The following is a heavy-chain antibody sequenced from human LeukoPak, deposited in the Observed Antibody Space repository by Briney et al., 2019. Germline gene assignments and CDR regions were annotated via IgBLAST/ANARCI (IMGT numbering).Heavy chain of an antibody. J-gene: IGHJ4*02. Sequence: SETLSLTCAVYGGSFSGYYWSWIRQPPGKGLEWIGEINHSGSTNYNPSLKSRVTISVDTSKNQFSLKLSSVTAADTAVYYCARVKYSYGAEPVDYWGQGTLVTVSS. D-gene: IGHD5-18*01. CDR2: INHSGST. V-gene: IGHV4-34*01. CDR3: ARVKYSYGAEPVDY. CDR1: GGSFSGYY.